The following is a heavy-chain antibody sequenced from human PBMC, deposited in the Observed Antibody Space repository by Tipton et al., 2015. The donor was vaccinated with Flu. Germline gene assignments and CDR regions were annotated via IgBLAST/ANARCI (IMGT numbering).Heavy chain of an antibody. D-gene: IGHD3-10*01. CDR2: TYFTGST. CDR3: ARSYNSGAGRYYGH. J-gene: IGHJ4*02. Sequence: TLSLTCTVSGGSISSHYWSWIRQPPGKGLEWIGYTYFTGSTKYSSSLKSRVTIPVDTSKNQFSLKLSSVTAADTAVYDCARSYNSGAGRYYGHWGQGTLGTVSS. V-gene: IGHV4-59*08. CDR1: GGSISSHY.